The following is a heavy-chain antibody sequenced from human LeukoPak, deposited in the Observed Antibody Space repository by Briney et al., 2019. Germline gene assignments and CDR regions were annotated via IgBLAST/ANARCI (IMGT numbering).Heavy chain of an antibody. D-gene: IGHD4-17*01. V-gene: IGHV4-59*08. Sequence: KPSETLSLTCTVSGGSISSYYWSWIRQPPVEGLEWIGYISHSGSTKYNSSLKSRTIISADMSKDQFPLKLSSVTAADTALYYCARLRDGDYGGYFDYWGQGTLVTASS. CDR1: GGSISSYY. CDR3: ARLRDGDYGGYFDY. CDR2: ISHSGST. J-gene: IGHJ4*02.